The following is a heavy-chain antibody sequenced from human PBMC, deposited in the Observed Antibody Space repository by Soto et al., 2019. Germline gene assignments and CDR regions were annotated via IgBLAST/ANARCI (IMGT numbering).Heavy chain of an antibody. Sequence: PSETLSLTCAVSGGSISSGGYSWSWIRQPPGKGLEWIGSIYYSGSTYYKPSLKSRVTISVDTSKNQFSLKLSSVTAADTAVYYCARLEGATVKRVANPDYGMDVWGQGTTVTVSS. J-gene: IGHJ6*02. CDR1: GGSISSGGYS. CDR2: IYYSGST. V-gene: IGHV4-30-2*03. CDR3: ARLEGATVKRVANPDYGMDV. D-gene: IGHD4-17*01.